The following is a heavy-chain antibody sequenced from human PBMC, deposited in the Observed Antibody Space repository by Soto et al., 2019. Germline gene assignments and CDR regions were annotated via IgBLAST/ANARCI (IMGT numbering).Heavy chain of an antibody. J-gene: IGHJ6*02. D-gene: IGHD3-9*01. V-gene: IGHV1-2*04. CDR2: INPNSGGT. CDR3: ATDTYYDILTGSSPLNYGMDV. CDR1: GYTFTGYY. Sequence: ASVKVSCKASGYTFTGYYMHWVRQAPGQGLEWMGWINPNSGGTNYAQKFQGWVTMTRDTSISTAYMELSRLRSDDTAVYYCATDTYYDILTGSSPLNYGMDVWGQGTMVTVSS.